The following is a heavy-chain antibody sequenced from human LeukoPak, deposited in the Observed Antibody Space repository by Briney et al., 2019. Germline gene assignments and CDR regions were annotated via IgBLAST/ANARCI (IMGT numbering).Heavy chain of an antibody. J-gene: IGHJ4*02. CDR1: GGSISSSSYY. CDR3: ARLPYCSGGSCYFDY. CDR2: IYYSGST. V-gene: IGHV4-39*07. D-gene: IGHD2-15*01. Sequence: SETLSLTCTVSGGSISSSSYYWGWIRQPPGKGLEWIGSIYYSGSTYYNPSLKSRVTMSVDTSKHQFSLKLSSVTAADTAVYYCARLPYCSGGSCYFDYWGQGTLVTVSS.